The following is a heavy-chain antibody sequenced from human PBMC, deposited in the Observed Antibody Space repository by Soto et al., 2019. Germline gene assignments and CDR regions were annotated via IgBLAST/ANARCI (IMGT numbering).Heavy chain of an antibody. CDR3: AHVYWVAAGIRYYFDY. CDR1: GFSLTTDAVG. V-gene: IGHV2-5*02. CDR2: IYWDDDK. Sequence: QITLKESGPTLVKPTQTLTLTCTFSGFSLTTDAVGVGWIRQPPGKALEWLALIYWDDDKRYSPGQKSRLTTTKDASRNQVVLTLTNTDPADTATYYCAHVYWVAAGIRYYFDYWGQGTLVTVSS. D-gene: IGHD1-1*01. J-gene: IGHJ4*02.